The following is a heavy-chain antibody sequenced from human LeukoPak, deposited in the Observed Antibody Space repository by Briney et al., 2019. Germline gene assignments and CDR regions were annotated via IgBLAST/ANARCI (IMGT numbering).Heavy chain of an antibody. CDR1: GFTFSSYW. CDR2: IKQDGSEK. V-gene: IGHV3-7*03. J-gene: IGHJ4*02. D-gene: IGHD3-22*01. CDR3: AKKREYYDSSGYSGLVDY. Sequence: GGSLRLSCAASGFTFSSYWMSWVRQAPGKGLEWVANIKQDGSEKYYVDSVKGRFTISRDNAKNSLYLQMNSLRAEDTAVYYCAKKREYYDSSGYSGLVDYWGQGTLVTVSS.